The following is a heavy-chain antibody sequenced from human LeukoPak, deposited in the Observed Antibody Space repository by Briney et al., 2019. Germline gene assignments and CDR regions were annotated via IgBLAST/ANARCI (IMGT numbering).Heavy chain of an antibody. CDR2: IYPGDSDT. D-gene: IGHD3-22*01. CDR1: GYSFTSYW. CDR3: ARSYYYDSSGYYRRHPVGY. V-gene: IGHV5-51*01. Sequence: GESLKISCKGSGYSFTSYWIGWVRQMPGKGLEWMGIIYPGDSDTRYSPSFQGQVTISADKSNSTAYLQWSSLKASDTAMYYCARSYYYDSSGYYRRHPVGYWGQGTLVTVSS. J-gene: IGHJ4*02.